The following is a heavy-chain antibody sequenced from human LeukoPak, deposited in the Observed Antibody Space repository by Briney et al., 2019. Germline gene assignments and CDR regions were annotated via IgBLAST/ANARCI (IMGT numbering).Heavy chain of an antibody. Sequence: ASVKVSCKASGYTFTSYGISWVRQAPGQGLEWMGWISAYNGNTNYAQKLQGRVTMTTDTSTSTAYMELSSLRSEDTAVYYCARSHYYDSGAAFDIWGQGTMVTVSS. J-gene: IGHJ3*02. CDR2: ISAYNGNT. CDR1: GYTFTSYG. V-gene: IGHV1-18*01. CDR3: ARSHYYDSGAAFDI. D-gene: IGHD3-22*01.